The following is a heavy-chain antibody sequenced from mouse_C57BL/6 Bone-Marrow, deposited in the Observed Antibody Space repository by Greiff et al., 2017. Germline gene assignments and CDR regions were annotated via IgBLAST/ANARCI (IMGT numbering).Heavy chain of an antibody. CDR2: INPSSGYT. CDR3: ARGGPPFFDY. CDR1: GYTFTSYT. Sequence: QVQLQQSGAELARPGASVKMSCKASGYTFTSYTMHWVKQRPGQGLEWIGYINPSSGYTKYNQKFKDKATLTADKSSSTAYMQLSSLTSEDAAVYYCARGGPPFFDYWGQGTTLTVSS. V-gene: IGHV1-4*01. J-gene: IGHJ2*01.